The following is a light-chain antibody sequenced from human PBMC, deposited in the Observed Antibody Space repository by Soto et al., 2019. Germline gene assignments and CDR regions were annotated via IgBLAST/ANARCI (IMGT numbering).Light chain of an antibody. CDR3: MQGTHWPPT. J-gene: IGKJ1*01. CDR2: GAS. Sequence: EIVLTQSPGTLSLSSGERATLSCRASQSVSSSYLAWYQQKPGQAPRLLIYGASSRATGIPDRFSGSGSGTDFTLKISRVEAEDVGVYYCMQGTHWPPTFGQGTKVDIK. V-gene: IGKV3D-20*02. CDR1: QSVSSSY.